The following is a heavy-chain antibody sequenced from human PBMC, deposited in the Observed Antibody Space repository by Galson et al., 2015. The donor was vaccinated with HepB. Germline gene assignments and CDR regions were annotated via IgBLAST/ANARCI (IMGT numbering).Heavy chain of an antibody. Sequence: SLRLASVASGGTVSSHAMRCARQAPGKGLEWVSAISGSGGSTYYAASVKGRFTISRDNSKNTLYLQMNSLRAEDTAVYYCATPGIAAATGGAFDIWGQGTMVTVSS. CDR3: ATPGIAAATGGAFDI. D-gene: IGHD6-13*01. CDR2: ISGSGGST. J-gene: IGHJ3*02. V-gene: IGHV3-23*01. CDR1: GGTVSSHA.